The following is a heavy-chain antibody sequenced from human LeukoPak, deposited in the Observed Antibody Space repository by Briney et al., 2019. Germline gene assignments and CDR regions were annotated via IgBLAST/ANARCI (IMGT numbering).Heavy chain of an antibody. V-gene: IGHV4-4*07. D-gene: IGHD3-10*01. Sequence: PSQTLSLTRTVSGGAISGDYWSCIRQPAGKGLGWIGRISTSGNTTHNPPLKTPAPLSVDTSQYQFSLTLTSVTAADAAVYSCARDGYSYRSATLSYFDYWGQGTLVTASS. J-gene: IGHJ4*02. CDR3: ARDGYSYRSATLSYFDY. CDR2: ISTSGNT. CDR1: GGAISGDY.